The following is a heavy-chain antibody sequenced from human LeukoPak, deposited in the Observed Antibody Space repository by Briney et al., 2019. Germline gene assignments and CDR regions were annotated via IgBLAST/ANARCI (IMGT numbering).Heavy chain of an antibody. D-gene: IGHD3-22*01. CDR1: GYTFTGYY. Sequence: ASVKVSCKASGYTFTGYYMHWVRQAPGQGLEWMGWTNPNSGGTNYAQKFQGRVTMTRDTSISTAYMELSRLRSDDTAVYYCAREKGYDSSGYYEGFDYWGQGTLVTVSS. J-gene: IGHJ4*02. V-gene: IGHV1-2*02. CDR2: TNPNSGGT. CDR3: AREKGYDSSGYYEGFDY.